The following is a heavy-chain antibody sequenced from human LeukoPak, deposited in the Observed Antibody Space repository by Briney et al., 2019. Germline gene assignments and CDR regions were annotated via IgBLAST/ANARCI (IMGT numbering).Heavy chain of an antibody. J-gene: IGHJ6*03. CDR3: ARSNLAAAEGYNYYMDV. D-gene: IGHD6-13*01. CDR2: ISWDGDST. V-gene: IGHV3-20*04. Sequence: TGGSLRLSCAASGFTFDDHGMSWVRQAPGKGLEWVSGISWDGDSTVYADSVKGRFTISRDNAKNSLYLQMNSLRAEDTALYYCARSNLAAAEGYNYYMDVWGKGTTVTVSS. CDR1: GFTFDDHG.